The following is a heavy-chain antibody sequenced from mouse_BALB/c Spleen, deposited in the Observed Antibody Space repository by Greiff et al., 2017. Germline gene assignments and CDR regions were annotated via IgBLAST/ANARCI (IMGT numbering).Heavy chain of an antibody. CDR3: ARRGDAYYIYDGGDYFDY. J-gene: IGHJ2*01. CDR2: ISTYNGNT. Sequence: VQLQHSGPEVVRPGVSVKISCKASGYTFTDYSMPWVKQSHVKGLEWIGVISTYNGNTNYNQKFKGKATMTVDKSSSTAYMELARLTSEDSAIYYCARRGDAYYIYDGGDYFDYWGQGTTLTVSS. D-gene: IGHD2-14*01. V-gene: IGHV1-67*01. CDR1: GYTFTDYS.